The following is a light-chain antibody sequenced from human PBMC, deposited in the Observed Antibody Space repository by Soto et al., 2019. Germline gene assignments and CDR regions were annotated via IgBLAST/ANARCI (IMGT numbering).Light chain of an antibody. CDR3: QQYGSAPRT. CDR1: QSVSSNF. J-gene: IGKJ1*01. CDR2: GAS. Sequence: EIVLTQSPGTLSLSPGERATLSCRASQSVSSNFLAWDQQRPGQAPRLLIYGASNRDTGIPDRFSGSGSGTDFTLTISRLEPEDFAVYYCQQYGSAPRTFGQGTQVDIK. V-gene: IGKV3-20*01.